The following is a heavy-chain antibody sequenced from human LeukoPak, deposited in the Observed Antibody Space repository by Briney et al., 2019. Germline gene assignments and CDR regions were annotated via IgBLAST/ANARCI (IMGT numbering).Heavy chain of an antibody. Sequence: KPGGSLRLSCAASGFTFSSYSMNWVRQAPGKGLEWVSSISSSSYIYYADSVKGRFTISRDNAKNSLYLQMNSLRAEDTAVCYCARGIAARPGYWGQGTLVTVSS. CDR2: ISSSSYI. CDR1: GFTFSSYS. V-gene: IGHV3-21*01. CDR3: ARGIAARPGY. J-gene: IGHJ4*02. D-gene: IGHD6-6*01.